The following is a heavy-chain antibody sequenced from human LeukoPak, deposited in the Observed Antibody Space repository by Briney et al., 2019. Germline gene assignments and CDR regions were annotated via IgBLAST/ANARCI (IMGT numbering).Heavy chain of an antibody. CDR2: IYATGST. J-gene: IGHJ5*02. V-gene: IGHV4-61*02. CDR3: ARAVGSSESNWFDP. Sequence: SQTLSLTCTVSGGSISSGNYYWSWIRQPAGKGLEWIGRIYATGSTNYNPSLKRRVTISVDTSKNQFSLKLSSVTAADTAVYYCARAVGSSESNWFDPWGQGTLATVSS. CDR1: GGSISSGNYY. D-gene: IGHD1-26*01.